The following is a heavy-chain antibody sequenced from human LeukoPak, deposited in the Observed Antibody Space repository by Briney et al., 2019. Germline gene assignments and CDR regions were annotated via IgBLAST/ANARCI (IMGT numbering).Heavy chain of an antibody. Sequence: ASVKVSCKTSGYFFPSYGISWVRQAPGQGLEWIGWITPSNGNTHYAQNFQGRVTVTTDTSTSTVYMELGSLRSDDTAVYYCARDGYYDILTGTDFWGQGTLVTVSS. CDR1: GYFFPSYG. V-gene: IGHV1-18*01. CDR3: ARDGYYDILTGTDF. D-gene: IGHD3-9*01. CDR2: ITPSNGNT. J-gene: IGHJ4*02.